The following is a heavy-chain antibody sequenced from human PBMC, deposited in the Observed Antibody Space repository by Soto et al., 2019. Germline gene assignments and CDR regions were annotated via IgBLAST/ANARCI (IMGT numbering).Heavy chain of an antibody. J-gene: IGHJ4*02. CDR3: ARDQGDSSGSYYFDY. CDR1: GFTFSSYA. D-gene: IGHD3-22*01. CDR2: ISYDGSNK. V-gene: IGHV3-30-3*01. Sequence: QVQLVESGGGVVQPGRSLRLSCAASGFTFSSYAMHWVRQAPGKGLEWVAVISYDGSNKYYADSVKGRFTISRDNSKNALYLQMNSLGAEDTAVYYCARDQGDSSGSYYFDYWGQGTLVTVSS.